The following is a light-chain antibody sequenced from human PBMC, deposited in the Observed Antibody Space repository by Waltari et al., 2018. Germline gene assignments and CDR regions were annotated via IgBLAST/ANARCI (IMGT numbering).Light chain of an antibody. J-gene: IGLJ1*01. V-gene: IGLV2-8*01. Sequence: QSALTQPPSASGSPGQSVTISCTGTSSDVGGYNYVSWYQQHPGKAPKLMIYEVNKRPSGVPDRFAGSKSGNTASLTVSGLQAEDEADYYCSSYSCSNDYVFGTGTEVTVL. CDR3: SSYSCSNDYV. CDR2: EVN. CDR1: SSDVGGYNY.